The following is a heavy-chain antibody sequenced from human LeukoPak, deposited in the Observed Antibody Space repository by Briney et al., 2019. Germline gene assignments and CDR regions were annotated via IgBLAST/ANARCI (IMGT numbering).Heavy chain of an antibody. CDR3: AKDHLPYYYDSSGYYNDY. D-gene: IGHD3-22*01. Sequence: GGSLRLSCAASGFTFSSYGMSWVRQAPGKGLEWVSAISGSGGSTYYADSVKGRFAISRDNSKNTLYLQMNSLRAEDTAVYYCAKDHLPYYYDSSGYYNDYWGQGTLVTVSS. CDR2: ISGSGGST. J-gene: IGHJ4*02. V-gene: IGHV3-23*01. CDR1: GFTFSSYG.